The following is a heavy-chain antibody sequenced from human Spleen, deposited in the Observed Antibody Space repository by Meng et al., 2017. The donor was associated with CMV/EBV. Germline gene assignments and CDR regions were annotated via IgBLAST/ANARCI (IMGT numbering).Heavy chain of an antibody. Sequence: IHSIIHSWGWIRQSPGKGLEWIGSIYYGGTAYYNPSFENRVTISVDTSKNQFSLKVNSVTAADTAMYYCARDVPGDFWSGYYNWFDPWGQGTLVTVSS. V-gene: IGHV4-39*07. CDR1: IHSIIHS. D-gene: IGHD3-3*01. CDR3: ARDVPGDFWSGYYNWFDP. J-gene: IGHJ5*02. CDR2: IYYGGTA.